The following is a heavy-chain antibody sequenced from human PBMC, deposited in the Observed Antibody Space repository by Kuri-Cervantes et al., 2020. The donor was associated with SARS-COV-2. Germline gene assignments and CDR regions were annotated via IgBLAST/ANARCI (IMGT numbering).Heavy chain of an antibody. CDR2: IIPTLGVP. CDR3: ARDLAYSSSSDPSDS. CDR1: GDTFSTYT. V-gene: IGHV1-69*04. Sequence: SVKVSCKASGDTFSTYTISWVRQAPGQGLEWMGRIIPTLGVPHYAQKFQGRVTITADKSTSTVYMDLSSLTSEDTAVYYCARDLAYSSSSDPSDSWGQGTLVTVSS. J-gene: IGHJ5*02. D-gene: IGHD6-6*01.